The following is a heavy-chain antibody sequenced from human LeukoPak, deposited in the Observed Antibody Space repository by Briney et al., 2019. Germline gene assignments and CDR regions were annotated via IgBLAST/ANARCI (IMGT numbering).Heavy chain of an antibody. CDR2: MNPNSGNT. CDR3: ARAPYSSSWHLYYYYYGMDV. D-gene: IGHD6-13*01. V-gene: IGHV1-8*01. J-gene: IGHJ6*02. Sequence: GASVKVSCKASGYTFTSYDINWVRQATGQGLEWMGWMNPNSGNTGYAQKFQGRVTMTRNTSISTAYMELSSLRSEDTAVYYCARAPYSSSWHLYYYYYGMDVWGQGTTVTVSS. CDR1: GYTFTSYD.